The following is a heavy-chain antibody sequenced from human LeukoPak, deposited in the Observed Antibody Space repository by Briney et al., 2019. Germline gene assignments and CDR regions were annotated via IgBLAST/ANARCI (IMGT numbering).Heavy chain of an antibody. J-gene: IGHJ6*02. CDR3: ATSTIFGVDPPYYYYGMDV. CDR1: GYTLTELS. CDR2: FDPEDGET. V-gene: IGHV1-24*01. Sequence: ASVKVSCKVSGYTLTELSMHWARQAPGKGLEWMAGFDPEDGETIYAQKFQGRVTMTEDTSTDTAYMELSSLRSEDTAVYYCATSTIFGVDPPYYYYGMDVWGQGTTVTVSS. D-gene: IGHD3-3*01.